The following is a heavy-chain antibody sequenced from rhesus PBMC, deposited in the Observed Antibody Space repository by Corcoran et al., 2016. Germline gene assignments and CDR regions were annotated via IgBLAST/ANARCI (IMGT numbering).Heavy chain of an antibody. CDR2: TDGSGSST. D-gene: IGHD6-37*01. Sequence: QLQLQESGPGLVKPSATLSVTCAVPGCSISSSYRRWIRQAPGKGLEWIGYTDGSGSSTNYNPSRKSRVTLSVDTSKNQLSLKLSSVTTADTAVYYCARYSGGFDYWGQGVLVTVSS. J-gene: IGHJ4*01. V-gene: IGHV4-169*01. CDR1: GCSISSSY. CDR3: ARYSGGFDY.